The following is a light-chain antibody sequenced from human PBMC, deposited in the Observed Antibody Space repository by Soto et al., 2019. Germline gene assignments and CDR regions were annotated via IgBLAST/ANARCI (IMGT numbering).Light chain of an antibody. CDR2: DAS. J-gene: IGKJ1*01. V-gene: IGKV3-15*01. Sequence: EIVMTQSPATLAASPGERATLSCRASQSVGSNLAWYQQKLGQAPTLLIFDASIRATGVPARFSGSGSGTEFTLTISSLQSEDFALYYCQQYGNWPPTTFGQGTKVEIK. CDR1: QSVGSN. CDR3: QQYGNWPPTT.